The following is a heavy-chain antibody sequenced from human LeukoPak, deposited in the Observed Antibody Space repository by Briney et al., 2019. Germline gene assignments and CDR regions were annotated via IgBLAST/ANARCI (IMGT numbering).Heavy chain of an antibody. D-gene: IGHD5-12*01. V-gene: IGHV5-51*01. CDR1: ENSFITNW. CDR3: GRGGYSGYEFDY. J-gene: IGHJ4*02. Sequence: GASLQISCRASENSFITNWIGWVRQMPGKGLEWMGVIYPGDSDTRYSPSFQGQVTMSADKSISTAYLQWSSLKASDSAMYYCGRGGYSGYEFDYWGQGTLVTVSS. CDR2: IYPGDSDT.